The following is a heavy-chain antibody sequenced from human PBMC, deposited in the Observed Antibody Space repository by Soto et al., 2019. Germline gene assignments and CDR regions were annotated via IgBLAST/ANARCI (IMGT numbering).Heavy chain of an antibody. V-gene: IGHV3-23*01. D-gene: IGHD6-13*01. J-gene: IGHJ4*02. CDR2: ISGSGFKK. CDR1: GFIFENFG. CDR3: AKDWGRYSSSWYDYFDY. Sequence: GGSLRLSCAASGFIFENFGMSWVRQAPGKGLEWISSISGSGFKKYYADSVKGRFTISRDNSKSTVYLQMNSLRAEDTAVYYCAKDWGRYSSSWYDYFDYWGQGTLVTVSS.